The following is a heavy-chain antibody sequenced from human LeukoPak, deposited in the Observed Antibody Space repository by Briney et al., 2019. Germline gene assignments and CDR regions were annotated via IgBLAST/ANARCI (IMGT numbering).Heavy chain of an antibody. J-gene: IGHJ4*02. Sequence: PGGSLRLSCAASGFTFDDYGMSWVRQAPGKGLEWVSGINWNGGSTGYADSVKGRFTISRDNAKNSLYLQMNSLRAGDTALYYCARAPYDSSGYLDPFDYWGQGTLVTVSS. CDR1: GFTFDDYG. D-gene: IGHD3-22*01. CDR3: ARAPYDSSGYLDPFDY. V-gene: IGHV3-20*04. CDR2: INWNGGST.